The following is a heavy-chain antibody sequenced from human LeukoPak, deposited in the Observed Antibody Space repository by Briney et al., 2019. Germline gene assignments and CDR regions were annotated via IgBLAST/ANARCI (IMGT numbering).Heavy chain of an antibody. V-gene: IGHV3-23*01. CDR2: ISANGQAT. J-gene: IGHJ4*02. Sequence: PGGSPRVSSARPGFAFCTYAISWGPQAPRVGRGWGSRISANGQATYYADSVEGRFTISRDNSKSTLYLQLNSLRAEDTATYYCARDPYNTILYRLAHWGQGTLVTVSS. CDR1: GFAFCTYA. CDR3: ARDPYNTILYRLAH. D-gene: IGHD3-10*01.